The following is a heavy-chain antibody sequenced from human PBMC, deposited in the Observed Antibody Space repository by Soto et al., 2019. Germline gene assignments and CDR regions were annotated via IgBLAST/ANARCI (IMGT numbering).Heavy chain of an antibody. CDR3: AKDSLGDYYYYGMDV. Sequence: EVQLLESGGGLVQPGGSLRLSCAASGFTFSRFAMNWVRQAPGKGLEWVSGIGDSGSTTYYADSVKGRFTISRDNSKNTLFLQMNSLRAEDTAIYYCAKDSLGDYYYYGMDVWGRGTTVTVSS. J-gene: IGHJ6*02. V-gene: IGHV3-23*01. CDR1: GFTFSRFA. D-gene: IGHD2-15*01. CDR2: IGDSGSTT.